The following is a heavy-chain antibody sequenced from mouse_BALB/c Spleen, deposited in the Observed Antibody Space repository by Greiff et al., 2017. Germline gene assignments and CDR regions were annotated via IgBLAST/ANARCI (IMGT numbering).Heavy chain of an antibody. CDR3: ARNRGDYDLYWYFDV. Sequence: VKLVESGPGLVQPSQSLSITCTVSGFSLTSYGVHWVRQSPGKGLEWLGVIWSGGSTDFNAAFISSLSISKDNSKSQVFFKMNSLQANDTAIYYCARNRGDYDLYWYFDVWGAGTTVTVSS. CDR1: GFSLTSYG. CDR2: IWSGGST. J-gene: IGHJ1*01. D-gene: IGHD2-4*01. V-gene: IGHV2-2*02.